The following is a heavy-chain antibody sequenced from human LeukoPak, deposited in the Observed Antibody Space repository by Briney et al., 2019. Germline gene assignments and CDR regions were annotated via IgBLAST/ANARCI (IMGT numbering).Heavy chain of an antibody. CDR2: IRYDGSNK. D-gene: IGHD3-22*01. CDR1: GFTFSSYG. CDR3: AKDGGEDYYDSSGYYPYY. J-gene: IGHJ4*02. V-gene: IGHV3-30*02. Sequence: LPGGSLRLSCAASGFTFSSYGMHWVRQAPGKGLEWVAFIRYDGSNKYYADSVKGRFTISRDNSKNTLYLQMNSLRAGDTAVYYCAKDGGEDYYDSSGYYPYYWGQGTLVTVSS.